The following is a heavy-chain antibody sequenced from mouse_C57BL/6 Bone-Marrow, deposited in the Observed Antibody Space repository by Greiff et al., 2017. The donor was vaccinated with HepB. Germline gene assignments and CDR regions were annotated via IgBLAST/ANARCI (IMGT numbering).Heavy chain of an antibody. CDR3: TSRAVLRDY. CDR2: IDPENGDT. J-gene: IGHJ2*01. D-gene: IGHD1-1*01. V-gene: IGHV14-4*01. Sequence: EVQLQQSGAELVRPGASVKLSCTASGFNIKDDYMHWVKQRPEQGLEWIGWIDPENGDTEYASKFQGKATITADTSSNTAYLELSSLTSEDTAVYYCTSRAVLRDYWGQGTTLTVSS. CDR1: GFNIKDDY.